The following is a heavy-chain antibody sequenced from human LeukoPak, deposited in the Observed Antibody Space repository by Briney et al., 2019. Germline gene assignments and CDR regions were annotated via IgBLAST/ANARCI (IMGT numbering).Heavy chain of an antibody. D-gene: IGHD4-17*01. J-gene: IGHJ6*02. Sequence: PGGSLRLSCAASGFTFSSYAMSWVCQAPGKGLEWVSAISGSGGSTYYADSVKGRFTISRDNSKNTLYLQMNSLRAEDTAVYYCAKDMSTVTYYYYGMDVWGQGTTVTVSS. V-gene: IGHV3-23*01. CDR3: AKDMSTVTYYYYGMDV. CDR2: ISGSGGST. CDR1: GFTFSSYA.